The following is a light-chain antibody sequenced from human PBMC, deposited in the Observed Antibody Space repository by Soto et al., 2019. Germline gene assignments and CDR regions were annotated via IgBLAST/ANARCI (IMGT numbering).Light chain of an antibody. CDR1: SSDVGGFDY. V-gene: IGLV2-8*01. Sequence: QSVLTQPPSASGSPGQSVTVSCTGTSSDVGGFDYVSWYQQHPGKVPKLLIYQVNRRPSGVPDRFSGSKSGNTASLTVSGLQAEDEADYYCSSYGGSNTFVFGTGTKVTVL. J-gene: IGLJ1*01. CDR3: SSYGGSNTFV. CDR2: QVN.